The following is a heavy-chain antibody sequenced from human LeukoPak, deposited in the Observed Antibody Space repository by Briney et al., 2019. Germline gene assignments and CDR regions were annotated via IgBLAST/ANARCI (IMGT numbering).Heavy chain of an antibody. D-gene: IGHD5-24*01. V-gene: IGHV1-69*01. Sequence: SVKVSCKASGGTFSSYAISWVRQAPGQGLKWMGGMIPIFGTANYAQKFQGRVTITADESTSTAYMELSSLRSEDTAVYYCASPLEMATPNGAFDIWGQGTMVTVSS. J-gene: IGHJ3*02. CDR3: ASPLEMATPNGAFDI. CDR2: MIPIFGTA. CDR1: GGTFSSYA.